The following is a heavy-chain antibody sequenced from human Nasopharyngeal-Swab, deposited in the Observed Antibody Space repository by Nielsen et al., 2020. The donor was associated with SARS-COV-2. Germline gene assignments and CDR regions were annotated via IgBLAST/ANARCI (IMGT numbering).Heavy chain of an antibody. V-gene: IGHV1-24*01. CDR3: ARRGYYGSGSYYKNNWFDP. CDR1: GYTLTELS. CDR2: FDPEDGET. J-gene: IGHJ5*02. D-gene: IGHD3-10*01. Sequence: ASVKVSCKVSGYTLTELSMHWVRQAPGKGLEWMGGFDPEDGETIYAQKFQGRVTMTEDTSTDTAYMELSSLRSDDTAVYYCARRGYYGSGSYYKNNWFDPWGQGTLVTVSS.